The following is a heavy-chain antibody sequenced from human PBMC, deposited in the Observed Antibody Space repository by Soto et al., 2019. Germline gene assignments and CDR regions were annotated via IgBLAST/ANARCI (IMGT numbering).Heavy chain of an antibody. V-gene: IGHV1-2*02. CDR2: INPATGAA. J-gene: IGHJ3*02. CDR1: GYPVTAYY. CDR3: AGGGGVGVAGSAAFDM. D-gene: IGHD3-3*01. Sequence: QLHLVQSGAVVKKPGASVTVSCSASGYPVTAYYMHWVRQAPGRGLEWMGGINPATGAAKYTQTFPGRVTMTRDTAKSNVFMELSGLTSGDTAGFYFAGGGGVGVAGSAAFDMWGQGTLVTVSS.